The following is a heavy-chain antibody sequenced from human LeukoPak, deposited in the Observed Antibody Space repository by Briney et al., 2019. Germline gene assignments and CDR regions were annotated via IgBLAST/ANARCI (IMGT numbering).Heavy chain of an antibody. CDR3: ARDSDFWSDSYLDY. CDR1: GYTFTGYY. CDR2: INPNRGGT. D-gene: IGHD3-3*01. Sequence: ASVNVSCKASGYTFTGYYMHWVRQAPGQGVEWMGWINPNRGGTTYAQNFQGRVTITRNTSSSTAHRELSRLRSDNPAGDYVARDSDFWSDSYLDYWGQGTLVTVSS. J-gene: IGHJ4*02. V-gene: IGHV1-2*02.